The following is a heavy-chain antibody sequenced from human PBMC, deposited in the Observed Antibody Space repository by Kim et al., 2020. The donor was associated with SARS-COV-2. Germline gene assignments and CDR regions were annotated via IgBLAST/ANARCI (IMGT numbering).Heavy chain of an antibody. CDR3: AKARSHYYGH. CDR2: ST. V-gene: IGHV3-23*01. J-gene: IGHJ4*02. Sequence: STYSADSVKGRFTISRNNSKNTLYLQMNSLRAEDTAVYYCAKARSHYYGHWGQGTLVTVSS.